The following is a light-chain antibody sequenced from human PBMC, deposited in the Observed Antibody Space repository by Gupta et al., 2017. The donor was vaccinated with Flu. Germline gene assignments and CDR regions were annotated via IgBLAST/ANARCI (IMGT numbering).Light chain of an antibody. J-gene: IGLJ2*01. CDR1: ALPKQY. V-gene: IGLV3-25*02. CDR3: QSADSSGTYPYS. Sequence: SYELTQPPSVSVSPGQTARITCSGDALPKQYAYRYQQKPGQAPVLVIYKDSERPSGIPERFSGSSSGTTVTLTISGVQAEDEADYYCQSADSSGTYPYSFGGGTKLTVL. CDR2: KDS.